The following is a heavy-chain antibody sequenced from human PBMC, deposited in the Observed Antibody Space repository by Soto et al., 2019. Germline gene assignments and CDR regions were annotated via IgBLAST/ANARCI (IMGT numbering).Heavy chain of an antibody. CDR1: EYTFTTYS. CDR3: ARDLYSSSWYVRDFDM. J-gene: IGHJ3*02. CDR2: INPTSSTT. D-gene: IGHD6-13*01. Sequence: ASVKVSCKASEYTFTTYSLHWVRQTPGQGLEWMGIINPTSSTTSDAQKFQGRVTMTRDMSTSTVYMELSSLRSEDTAVYYCARDLYSSSWYVRDFDMWGQGTMVPVSS. V-gene: IGHV1-46*03.